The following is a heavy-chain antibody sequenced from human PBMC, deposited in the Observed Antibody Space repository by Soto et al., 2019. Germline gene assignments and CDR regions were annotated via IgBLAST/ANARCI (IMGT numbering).Heavy chain of an antibody. J-gene: IGHJ6*02. CDR2: INHSGST. V-gene: IGHV4-34*01. Sequence: SETLSLTCAVYGGSFSGYYWIWIRQPPGKGLEWIGEINHSGSTNYNPSLKSRVTISVDTSKNQFSLKLSSVTAADTAVYYCARGRGRTRGASTRPNYYGMDVWGQGTTVTVSS. D-gene: IGHD1-1*01. CDR3: ARGRGRTRGASTRPNYYGMDV. CDR1: GGSFSGYY.